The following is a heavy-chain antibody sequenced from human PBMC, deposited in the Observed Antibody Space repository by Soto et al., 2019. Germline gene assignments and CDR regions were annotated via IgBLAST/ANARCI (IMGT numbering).Heavy chain of an antibody. CDR3: ARGSSWYYYGMDV. J-gene: IGHJ6*02. CDR2: IYSGGST. D-gene: IGHD6-13*01. CDR1: GFTVSSNY. Sequence: GGSLRLSCAASGFTVSSNYMSWVRQAPGKGLEWVSVIYSGGSTYYADSVKGRFTISRDNSKNTLYLQMNSLRAEDTAVYYCARGSSWYYYGMDVWGRGTTVTVSS. V-gene: IGHV3-66*01.